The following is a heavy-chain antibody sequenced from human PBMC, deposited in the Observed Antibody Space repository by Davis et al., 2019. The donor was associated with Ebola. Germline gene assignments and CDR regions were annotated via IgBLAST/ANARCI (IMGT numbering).Heavy chain of an antibody. CDR3: ARGAYDSSGYYYYYYGMDV. CDR1: GGSISSYY. Sequence: GSLRLSCTVSGGSISSYYWSWIRQPPGKGLEWIGYIYYSGSTNYNPSLKSRVTISVDTSKNQFSLKLSSVTAADTAVYYCARGAYDSSGYYYYYYGMDVWGQGTTVTVSS. D-gene: IGHD3-22*01. CDR2: IYYSGST. J-gene: IGHJ6*02. V-gene: IGHV4-59*12.